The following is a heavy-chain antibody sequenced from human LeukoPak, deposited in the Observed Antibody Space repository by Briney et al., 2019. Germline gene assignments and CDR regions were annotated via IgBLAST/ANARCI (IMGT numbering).Heavy chain of an antibody. V-gene: IGHV3-53*01. CDR2: IYSGGNT. D-gene: IGHD2-2*01. Sequence: PGGSLRLSCAASGFTVSINYMSWVRQAPGEGLEWVSVIYSGGNTYYADSAKGRFTISRDNSKNTVYLQMNSLRAEDTAVYYCARGETSSYDYWGQGTLVTVSS. CDR3: ARGETSSYDY. J-gene: IGHJ4*02. CDR1: GFTVSINY.